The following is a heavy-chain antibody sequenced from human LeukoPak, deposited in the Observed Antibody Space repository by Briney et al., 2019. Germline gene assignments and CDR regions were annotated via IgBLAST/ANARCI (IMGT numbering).Heavy chain of an antibody. CDR2: IYPGDSQT. CDR1: GYSFTTYW. D-gene: IGHD1-1*01. V-gene: IGHV5-51*01. CDR3: AKTAIPAAGIDF. J-gene: IGHJ4*02. Sequence: GESLKISCKGSGYSFTTYWIGWVRQMPGKGLEWMGIIYPGDSQTIYSPSFQGQVTISADESISTAYLQWSSLKASDTAMYFCAKTAIPAAGIDFLGQGTLGTVSS.